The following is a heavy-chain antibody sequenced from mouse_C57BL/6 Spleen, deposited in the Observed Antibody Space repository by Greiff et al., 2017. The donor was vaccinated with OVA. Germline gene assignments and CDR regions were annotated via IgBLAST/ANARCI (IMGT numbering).Heavy chain of an antibody. Sequence: QVQLQQSGAELVRPGASVTLSCKASGYTFTDYEMHWVKQTPVHGLEWIGAIDPETGGTAYNQKFKGKAILTADKSSSTAYMELRSLTSEDSAVYYCTRHYINYEGFDYWGQGTTLTVSS. V-gene: IGHV1-15*01. D-gene: IGHD2-5*01. CDR1: GYTFTDYE. CDR2: IDPETGGT. CDR3: TRHYINYEGFDY. J-gene: IGHJ2*01.